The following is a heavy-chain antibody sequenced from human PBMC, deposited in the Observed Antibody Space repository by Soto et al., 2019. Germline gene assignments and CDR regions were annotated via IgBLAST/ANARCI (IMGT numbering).Heavy chain of an antibody. J-gene: IGHJ4*02. CDR2: ISCDGSNN. CDR1: GFTFSSYG. V-gene: IGHV3-30*18. CDR3: AKDIVKYTYGACDY. D-gene: IGHD5-18*01. Sequence: GGSLRLSCAASGFTFSSYGMYWVRQAPGKGLEWVAAISCDGSNNYHADSVKGRFTISRDNSKNTLYLQLNSLRTEDTAVYYCAKDIVKYTYGACDYWGQGVLVTVSS.